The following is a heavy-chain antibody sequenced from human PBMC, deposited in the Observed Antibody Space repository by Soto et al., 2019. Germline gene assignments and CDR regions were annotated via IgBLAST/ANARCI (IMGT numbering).Heavy chain of an antibody. J-gene: IGHJ6*02. V-gene: IGHV3-30*18. CDR3: AKELVYYYYYGMDV. CDR2: ISYDGSNK. CDR1: GFTFSSYG. Sequence: LRLSCAASGFTFSSYGMHWVRQAPGKGLEWVAVISYDGSNKYYADSVKGRFTISRDNSKNTLYLQMNSLRAEDTAVYYCAKELVYYYYYGMDVWGQGTTVTVSS. D-gene: IGHD6-13*01.